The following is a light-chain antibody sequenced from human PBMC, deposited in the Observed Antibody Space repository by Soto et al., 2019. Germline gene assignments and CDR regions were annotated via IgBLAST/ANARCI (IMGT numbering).Light chain of an antibody. V-gene: IGKV1-6*01. Sequence: AVQMTQSPSSLSASVGDRVTITCQASQGIRNDLGWYQQKPGKAPKLLIYAASRLQSGVPSRFGGSGSGTDFTLTSSSLQPEDFATYYCLQDNNGQITFGGGTKVEIK. CDR2: AAS. J-gene: IGKJ4*01. CDR1: QGIRND. CDR3: LQDNNGQIT.